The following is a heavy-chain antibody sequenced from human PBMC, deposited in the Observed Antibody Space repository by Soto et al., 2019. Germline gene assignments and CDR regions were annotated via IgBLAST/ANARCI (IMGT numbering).Heavy chain of an antibody. J-gene: IGHJ4*02. CDR2: ISSSSSYI. Sequence: EVQLVESGGGLVKPGGSLRLSCAASGFTFSSYSMNWVRRAPGKGLEWVSSISSSSSYIYYAASVKGRFTISRDNAKNSLYLQMNSLRAEDTAVYYCARETYYYGSGNLGYWGQGTLVTVSS. CDR1: GFTFSSYS. CDR3: ARETYYYGSGNLGY. D-gene: IGHD3-10*01. V-gene: IGHV3-21*01.